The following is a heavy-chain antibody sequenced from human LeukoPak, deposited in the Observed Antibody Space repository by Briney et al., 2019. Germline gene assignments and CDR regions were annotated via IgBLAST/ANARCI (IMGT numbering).Heavy chain of an antibody. CDR3: ARGRGYYYDGMDV. CDR1: GFNLRTYW. Sequence: PGGSLRLSCAVTGFNLRTYWIHWVRHSPGRGLESVARINGEGSRIRYADSVRGRVTISRDNAKNTAYLQMNSLRAEDTALYYCARGRGYYYDGMDVWGQGTTVVVSS. CDR2: INGEGSRI. V-gene: IGHV3-74*01. J-gene: IGHJ6*02. D-gene: IGHD3-10*01.